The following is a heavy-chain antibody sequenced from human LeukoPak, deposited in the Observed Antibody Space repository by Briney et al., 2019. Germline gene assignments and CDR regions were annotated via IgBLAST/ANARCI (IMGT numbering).Heavy chain of an antibody. V-gene: IGHV4-59*01. J-gene: IGHJ4*02. Sequence: PSETLSLTCTVSGXSISSYYWSWIRQPPGKGLEWIGYIYYSGSTNYNPSLKSRVTISVDTSKNQFSLKLSSVTAADTAVYYCARNRITIFGVGRFDYWGQGTLVTVSS. CDR2: IYYSGST. CDR3: ARNRITIFGVGRFDY. D-gene: IGHD3-3*01. CDR1: GXSISSYY.